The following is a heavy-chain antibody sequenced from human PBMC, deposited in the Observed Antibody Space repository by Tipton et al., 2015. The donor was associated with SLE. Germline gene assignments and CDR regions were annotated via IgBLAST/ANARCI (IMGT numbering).Heavy chain of an antibody. V-gene: IGHV4-39*07. D-gene: IGHD2-2*01. CDR2: IYYSGTT. J-gene: IGHJ6*03. CDR3: ARDRVPAIISQSGYMDV. Sequence: TLSLTCTVSDGSISSSSYYWAWIRQPPGRGLEYIGSIYYSGTTNFNPSLKSGVTISVDTSKNQFSLKLSSVTAADTAVYFCARDRVPAIISQSGYMDVWGNGTTVTVSS. CDR1: DGSISSSSYY.